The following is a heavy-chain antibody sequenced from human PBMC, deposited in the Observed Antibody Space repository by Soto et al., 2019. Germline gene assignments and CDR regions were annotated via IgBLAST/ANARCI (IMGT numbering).Heavy chain of an antibody. D-gene: IGHD2-15*01. V-gene: IGHV3-74*01. CDR3: ARVCTGGSCYQFDS. J-gene: IGHJ4*02. CDR1: GFTFSSYW. CDR2: INGDGSNT. Sequence: EVHLVESGGGLVQPGGSLSLSCAASGFTFSSYWMHWVRQAPGKGLVWVSRINGDGSNTNYADSVKGRFTISRDNAKNKLYLQMNSLRADDTAVYYWARVCTGGSCYQFDSWGQGTLVTVSS.